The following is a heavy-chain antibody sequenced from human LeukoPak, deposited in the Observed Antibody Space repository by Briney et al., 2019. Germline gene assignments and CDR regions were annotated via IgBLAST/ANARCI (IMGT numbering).Heavy chain of an antibody. J-gene: IGHJ4*02. V-gene: IGHV4-34*01. CDR2: INRSGST. CDR1: GGSVSGYY. Sequence: SETLSLTCAVYGGSVSGYYWSWIRQPPGKGLEWIGEINRSGSTNYNPSLKSRVTISVDTSKSHFSLKLSSVTAADTAVYYCARGRAAVANWGQGTLVTVSS. CDR3: ARGRAAVAN. D-gene: IGHD6-19*01.